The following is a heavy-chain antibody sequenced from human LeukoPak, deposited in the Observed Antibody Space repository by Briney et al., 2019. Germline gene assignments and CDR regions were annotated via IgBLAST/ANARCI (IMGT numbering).Heavy chain of an antibody. J-gene: IGHJ4*02. CDR3: ARSGGATTGFLYYFDY. CDR1: GGTFSSYA. CDR2: IIPILGIA. Sequence: ASVNVSCKASGGTFSSYAISWVRQAPGQGLEWMGRIIPILGIANYAQKFQGRVTITADKSTSTAYMELSSLRSEDTAVYYCARSGGATTGFLYYFDYWGQGTLVTVSS. D-gene: IGHD1-26*01. V-gene: IGHV1-69*04.